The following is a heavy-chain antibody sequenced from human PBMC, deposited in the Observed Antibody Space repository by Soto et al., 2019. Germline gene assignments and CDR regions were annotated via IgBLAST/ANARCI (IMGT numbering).Heavy chain of an antibody. CDR3: AREFHGDYAGYYYYYGMDV. J-gene: IGHJ6*02. D-gene: IGHD4-17*01. CDR2: IYSGGST. V-gene: IGHV3-66*01. Sequence: GGSLRLSCAASGFTVSSNYMSWVRQAPGKGLEWVSVIYSGGSTYYADSVKGRFTISRDNSKNTLYLQMNSLRAEDTAVYYCAREFHGDYAGYYYYYGMDVWGQGTTVTVS. CDR1: GFTVSSNY.